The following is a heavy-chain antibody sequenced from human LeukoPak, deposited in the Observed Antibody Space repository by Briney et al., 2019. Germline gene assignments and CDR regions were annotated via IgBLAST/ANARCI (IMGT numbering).Heavy chain of an antibody. Sequence: PGRSLRLSCAASGFTFDDYAMHWVRQAPGKGLEWVSGISWNSGSIGYADSVKGRFTISRDNAKNSLYLQMNSLRAEDTALYYCAKDAGPNYYGSGSTHFDYWGQGTLVTVSS. CDR3: AKDAGPNYYGSGSTHFDY. CDR1: GFTFDDYA. V-gene: IGHV3-9*01. D-gene: IGHD3-10*01. J-gene: IGHJ4*02. CDR2: ISWNSGSI.